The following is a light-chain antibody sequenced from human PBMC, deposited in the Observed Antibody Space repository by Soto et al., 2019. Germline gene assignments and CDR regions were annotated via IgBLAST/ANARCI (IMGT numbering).Light chain of an antibody. V-gene: IGKV3-20*01. CDR2: GAS. J-gene: IGKJ5*01. Sequence: EIVLTQSPGTLSLSPGERATLSCRASQSVGSNYLAWYQQTPGQAPRLLIHGASNRATGIPDRFSGSGSGTDFTLTLSRLESEDSAVYYCHQYAGSPLTFGQGTRLEIK. CDR1: QSVGSNY. CDR3: HQYAGSPLT.